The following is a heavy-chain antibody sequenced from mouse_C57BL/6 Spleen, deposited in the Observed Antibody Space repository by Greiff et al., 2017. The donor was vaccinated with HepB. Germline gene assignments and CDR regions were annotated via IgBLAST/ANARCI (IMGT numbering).Heavy chain of an antibody. J-gene: IGHJ2*01. V-gene: IGHV1-42*01. CDR1: GYSFTGYY. CDR2: INPSTGGT. Sequence: VQLQQSGPELVKPGASVKISCKASGYSFTGYYMNWVKQSPEKSLEWIGEINPSTGGTTYNQKFKAKATLTVDKSSSTAYMQLKSLTSEDSAVYYCARGGARFDYWGQGTTLTVSS. CDR3: ARGGARFDY.